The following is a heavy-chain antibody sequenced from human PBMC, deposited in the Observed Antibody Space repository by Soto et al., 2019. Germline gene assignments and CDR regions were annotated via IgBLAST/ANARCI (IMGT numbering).Heavy chain of an antibody. CDR2: IYYSGST. J-gene: IGHJ4*02. V-gene: IGHV4-39*01. D-gene: IGHD6-13*01. CDR1: GGSISSSSYY. CDR3: ESQSIAAAGTCFDY. Sequence: SETLSLTCTDSGGSISSSSYYWGWIRQPPVKGLEWNGSIYYSGSTYYNASLKSRATISVDTSKNQFSLKLSSVTAADTAVYYCESQSIAAAGTCFDYWGQGTLVTVSS.